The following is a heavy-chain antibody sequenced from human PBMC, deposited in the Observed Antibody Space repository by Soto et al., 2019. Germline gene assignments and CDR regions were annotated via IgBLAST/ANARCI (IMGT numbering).Heavy chain of an antibody. Sequence: SVKVSCKASGYIFTYRYLYWVRQAPGQALEWMGWIIPYNGNTNYAQKFQDRFSITRESSLSTVYMELRSLRSDDTGMYYCARTALDDDSYHYLDSWGQGTLVTVSS. V-gene: IGHV1-45*02. D-gene: IGHD3-22*01. CDR3: ARTALDDDSYHYLDS. CDR2: IIPYNGNT. J-gene: IGHJ5*01. CDR1: GYIFTYRY.